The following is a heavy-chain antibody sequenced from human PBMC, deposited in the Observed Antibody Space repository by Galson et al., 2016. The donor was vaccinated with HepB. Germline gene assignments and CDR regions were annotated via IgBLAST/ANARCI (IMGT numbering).Heavy chain of an antibody. V-gene: IGHV3-23*01. CDR3: TKHEVRTHDY. D-gene: IGHD3-22*01. CDR2: IHLGGNDI. J-gene: IGHJ4*02. Sequence: SLRLSCAASGFTFSSYAMRWVRQAPGKGLEWVSAIHLGGNDIYYADSVEGRFTISRDDYNSMLYLQMNSLRAEDTAVYYCTKHEVRTHDYWGQGTLVTVSS. CDR1: GFTFSSYA.